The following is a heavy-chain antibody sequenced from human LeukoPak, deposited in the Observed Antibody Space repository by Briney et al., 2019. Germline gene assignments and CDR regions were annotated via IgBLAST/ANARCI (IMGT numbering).Heavy chain of an antibody. CDR2: ISNRGTTI. Sequence: GGSLRLSCAASGFTFSDFYMTWIRQAPGKGLEWVSYISNRGTTIHYADSERGRFTISRDNAKKSLYLQMNGLRAEDTAVYYCARSADRSGYFREITLYYFDYWGQGTLVTVSS. CDR3: ARSADRSGYFREITLYYFDY. V-gene: IGHV3-11*01. J-gene: IGHJ4*02. CDR1: GFTFSDFY. D-gene: IGHD3-22*01.